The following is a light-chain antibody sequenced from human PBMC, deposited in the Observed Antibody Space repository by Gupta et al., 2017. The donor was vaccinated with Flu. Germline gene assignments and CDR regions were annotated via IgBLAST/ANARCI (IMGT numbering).Light chain of an antibody. V-gene: IGKV3-11*01. J-gene: IGKJ4*01. Sequence: IVLTQSPATLSLSPGERAVLSCRASQSVRTYLAWYQQRPGQAPRLLIHDASNRAPGIPGRFSGSGSGTDFTLTISSLEPEDFAVYYCQERSTWVTFGGGPRWRS. CDR1: QSVRTY. CDR3: QERSTWVT. CDR2: DAS.